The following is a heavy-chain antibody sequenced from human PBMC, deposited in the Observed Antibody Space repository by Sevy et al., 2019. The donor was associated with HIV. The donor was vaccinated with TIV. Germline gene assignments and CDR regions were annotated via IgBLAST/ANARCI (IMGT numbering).Heavy chain of an antibody. V-gene: IGHV1-2*02. Sequence: ASVKVSCKASGYIFSDYYIHWVRQAPGQGLEWMAWINSDSGVTNYAQRFQGEVTVTRDTSLRTAYLELTNLKSNDTAIYYCARLTTQPPSDLYGLDVWGHGTTVTVSS. CDR1: GYIFSDYY. D-gene: IGHD4-17*01. J-gene: IGHJ6*02. CDR3: ARLTTQPPSDLYGLDV. CDR2: INSDSGVT.